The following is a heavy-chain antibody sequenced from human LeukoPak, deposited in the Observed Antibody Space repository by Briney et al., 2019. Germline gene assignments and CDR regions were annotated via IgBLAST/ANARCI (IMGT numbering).Heavy chain of an antibody. D-gene: IGHD4-17*01. CDR2: INHSGST. V-gene: IGHV4-34*01. Sequence: SETLSLTCAVYGGSFSGYYWSWIRQPPGKGLEWIGEINHSGSTNYNPSLKSRVTISVDTSKNQLSLKLSSVTAADTAVYYCAREEYGDYTPYYFDYWGQGTLVTVSS. CDR3: AREEYGDYTPYYFDY. J-gene: IGHJ4*02. CDR1: GGSFSGYY.